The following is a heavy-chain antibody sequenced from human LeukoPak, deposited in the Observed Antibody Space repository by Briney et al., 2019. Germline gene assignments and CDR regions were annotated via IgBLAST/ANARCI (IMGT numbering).Heavy chain of an antibody. J-gene: IGHJ6*03. V-gene: IGHV3-30*18. CDR1: GFTFSSYG. CDR2: ISYDGSNK. CDR3: AKNAIQLWLYSYYYYMDV. Sequence: GGSLRLSCAASGFTFSSYGMHWVRQAPGKGLEWVAVISYDGSNKYYADSVKGRFTISRDNSKNTLYLQMNSLRAEDTAVYYCAKNAIQLWLYSYYYYMDVWGKGTTVTVSS. D-gene: IGHD5-18*01.